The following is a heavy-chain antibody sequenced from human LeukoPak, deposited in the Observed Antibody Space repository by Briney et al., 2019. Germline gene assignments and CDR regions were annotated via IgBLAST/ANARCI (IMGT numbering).Heavy chain of an antibody. CDR1: GFTFRDYD. Sequence: GGSLRLPCAASGFTFRDYDMHWVRQVPGRGLEWVSAIGIRDDTHYPDSVKGRFTISRENAKNSLYLQKNSLRAGDTAVYYCARAGRSSGLDYWGQGTLVTVSS. V-gene: IGHV3-13*01. CDR3: ARAGRSSGLDY. D-gene: IGHD1-14*01. J-gene: IGHJ4*02. CDR2: IGIRDDT.